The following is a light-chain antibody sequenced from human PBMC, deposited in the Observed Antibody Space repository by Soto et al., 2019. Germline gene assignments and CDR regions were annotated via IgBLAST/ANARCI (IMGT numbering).Light chain of an antibody. Sequence: EIVFTQSPGTLSLSPGERATLSCRASQSVSSSYLAWSQQKPGQAPRLLIYGASSRATGIPDRFSGSGSGTDFTLTISRLEPEDFAVYYCQQYGSPPTFGQGTRLEIK. CDR1: QSVSSSY. CDR2: GAS. V-gene: IGKV3-20*01. CDR3: QQYGSPPT. J-gene: IGKJ5*01.